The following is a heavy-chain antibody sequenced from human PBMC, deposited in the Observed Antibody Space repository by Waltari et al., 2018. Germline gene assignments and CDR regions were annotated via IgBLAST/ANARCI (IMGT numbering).Heavy chain of an antibody. J-gene: IGHJ6*03. D-gene: IGHD1-20*01. CDR2: INHSGST. CDR3: ARRGITGTVFSYYYMDV. V-gene: IGHV4-34*01. Sequence: QVQLQQWGAGLLKPSETLSLTCAVYGGSFSGYYWSWSRQPPGKGLEWIGEINHSGSTNYNPSLKSRVTISVDTSKNQFSLKLSSVTAADTAVYYCARRGITGTVFSYYYMDVWGKGTTVTVSS. CDR1: GGSFSGYY.